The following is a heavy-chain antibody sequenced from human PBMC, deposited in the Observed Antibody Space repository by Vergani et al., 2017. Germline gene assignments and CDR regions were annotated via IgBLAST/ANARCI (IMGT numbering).Heavy chain of an antibody. CDR1: GGTFSSYT. CDR2: IIPILGIA. J-gene: IGHJ4*02. V-gene: IGHV1-69*02. Sequence: QVQLVQSGAEVKKPGSSVKVSCKASGGTFSSYTISWVRQAPGQGLEWMGRIIPILGIANYAQKFKGRVTITADTSTRTAYMELSSLRSEDTAVDYCARGAAKSYFDYWGQGTLVTVSS. CDR3: ARGAAKSYFDY. D-gene: IGHD3-16*01.